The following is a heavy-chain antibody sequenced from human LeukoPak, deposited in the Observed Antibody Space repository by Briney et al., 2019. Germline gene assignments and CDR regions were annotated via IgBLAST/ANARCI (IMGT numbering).Heavy chain of an antibody. J-gene: IGHJ4*02. CDR1: GGTFSTNG. CDR2: IIPIFGPP. V-gene: IGHV1-69*05. D-gene: IGHD1-26*01. Sequence: ASVKVSCKASGGTFSTNGISWVRQAPGQGLEWMGRIIPIFGPPKYAQKFQGTVTITTDESTSTAYMELSSLTSEDTAVYYCARSSGSHYYFDYWGREPWSPSPQ. CDR3: ARSSGSHYYFDY.